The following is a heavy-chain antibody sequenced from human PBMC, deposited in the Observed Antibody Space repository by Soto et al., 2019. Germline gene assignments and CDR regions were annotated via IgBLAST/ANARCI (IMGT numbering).Heavy chain of an antibody. Sequence: SVKVSCKASGGTFSSYAISWVRQAPGQGLEWMGGIIPIFGTANYAQKVQGRVTITADESTSTAYMELSSLRSEDTAVYYCARDRMDVVVVPAARYYYYGMDVWGQGTTVTVSS. CDR2: IIPIFGTA. CDR3: ARDRMDVVVVPAARYYYYGMDV. D-gene: IGHD2-2*01. CDR1: GGTFSSYA. V-gene: IGHV1-69*13. J-gene: IGHJ6*02.